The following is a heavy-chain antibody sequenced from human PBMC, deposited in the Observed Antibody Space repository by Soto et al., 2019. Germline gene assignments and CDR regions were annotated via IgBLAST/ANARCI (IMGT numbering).Heavy chain of an antibody. Sequence: SETLSLTCAVYGGSFSGYYWSWIRQPPGKGLEWIGEINHSGSTNYNPSLKSRVTISVDTSKNQFSLKLSSVTAADTAGYYCARRLVATIRRLGKNWFDPWGQGTLVTVSS. CDR3: ARRLVATIRRLGKNWFDP. J-gene: IGHJ5*02. CDR1: GGSFSGYY. V-gene: IGHV4-34*01. D-gene: IGHD5-12*01. CDR2: INHSGST.